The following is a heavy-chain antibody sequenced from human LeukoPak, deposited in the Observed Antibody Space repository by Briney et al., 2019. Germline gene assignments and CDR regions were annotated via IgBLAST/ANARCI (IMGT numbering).Heavy chain of an antibody. CDR3: AKLHSATITADFDH. CDR2: ISIGGGFT. J-gene: IGHJ4*02. Sequence: PAGSLRLSCDASGFTFSGYAMSWVRQAPGKGLEWVSGISIGGGFTDYADSVRGRFTISRDNSKDTLSLQMSNLRAEDTAIYYCAKLHSATITADFDHWGQGTLVTVSS. V-gene: IGHV3-23*01. CDR1: GFTFSGYA. D-gene: IGHD1-14*01.